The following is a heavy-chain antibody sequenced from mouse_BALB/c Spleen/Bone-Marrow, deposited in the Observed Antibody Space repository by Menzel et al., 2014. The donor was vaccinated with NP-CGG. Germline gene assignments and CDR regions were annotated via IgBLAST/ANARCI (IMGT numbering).Heavy chain of an antibody. J-gene: IGHJ2*01. D-gene: IGHD2-3*01. Sequence: VQLQQSGAELMKPGASVKISCKATGYTFSSYWIEWVKQRPGHGLEWIGVILPGSGSSNYNEKFKGKATITADTSSNTAYMQLSSLTSEDSAVYYCTRWGWSFDYWGQGTTLTVSS. CDR3: TRWGWSFDY. CDR2: ILPGSGSS. V-gene: IGHV1-9*01. CDR1: GYTFSSYW.